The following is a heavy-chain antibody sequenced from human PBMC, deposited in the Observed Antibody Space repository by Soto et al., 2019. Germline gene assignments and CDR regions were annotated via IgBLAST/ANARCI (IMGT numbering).Heavy chain of an antibody. CDR3: ARDRSAEGWYRVLAY. Sequence: QVQLVQSGAEVKKPGSSVKVSCKASGGTFSSYAISWVRQAPGQGLEWMGGIIPIFGTANYAQKFQGRVTIPADESSGTAYMELSSLRSEDTAVYYCARDRSAEGWYRVLAYWGQGTLVTVSS. D-gene: IGHD6-19*01. CDR2: IIPIFGTA. V-gene: IGHV1-69*01. CDR1: GGTFSSYA. J-gene: IGHJ4*02.